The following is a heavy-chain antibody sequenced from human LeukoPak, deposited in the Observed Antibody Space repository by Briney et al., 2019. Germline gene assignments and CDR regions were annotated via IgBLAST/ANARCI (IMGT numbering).Heavy chain of an antibody. V-gene: IGHV4-4*07. CDR2: IYTSGST. CDR3: ARGPQTVQLWKPFDY. CDR1: GGSIRSYY. J-gene: IGHJ4*02. Sequence: SETLSLTCTVSGGSIRSYYWSWIRQPAGKGLEWIGRIYTSGSTNYNPSLKSRVTMSVDTSKNQFSLKLSSVTAADTAVYYCARGPQTVQLWKPFDYWGQGTLVTVSS. D-gene: IGHD5-18*01.